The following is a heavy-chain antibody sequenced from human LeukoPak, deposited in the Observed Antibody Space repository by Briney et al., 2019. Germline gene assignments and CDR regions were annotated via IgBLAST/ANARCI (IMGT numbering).Heavy chain of an antibody. CDR2: ISGSGDNT. V-gene: IGHV3-23*01. CDR1: GFSFSSYA. J-gene: IGHJ4*02. D-gene: IGHD6-19*01. CDR3: AKRSGYTTGWFFDF. Sequence: GSLRLSCAASGFSFSSYAMSWVRQAPGKGLEWVSSISGSGDNTYYAESVKGRFTISRDNSKNTLFPQMNSLRAEDTAVFYCAKRSGYTTGWFFDFWGQGTLVTVSS.